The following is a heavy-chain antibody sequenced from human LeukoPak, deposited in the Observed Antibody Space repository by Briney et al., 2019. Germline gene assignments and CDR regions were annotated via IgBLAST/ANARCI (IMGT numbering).Heavy chain of an antibody. V-gene: IGHV3-23*01. D-gene: IGHD5-18*01. CDR3: AKDSGLYGATAMANFDY. J-gene: IGHJ4*02. Sequence: SGGSLRLSCAASGFTFSSYAMSWVRQAPGKGLEWVSAISGSGGSTYYADSVKGRFTISRDNSKNTLYLQMNSLRAEDTAVYYCAKDSGLYGATAMANFDYWGQGTLVTVSS. CDR1: GFTFSSYA. CDR2: ISGSGGST.